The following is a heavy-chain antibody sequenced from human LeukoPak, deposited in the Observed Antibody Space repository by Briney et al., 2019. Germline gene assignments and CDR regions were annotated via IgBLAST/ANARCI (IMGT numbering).Heavy chain of an antibody. J-gene: IGHJ5*02. CDR3: ARGSRYSSSWYVRNWFDP. CDR1: GGSFSGYY. CDR2: INHSGST. Sequence: KPSETLSLTRAVYGGSFSGYYWSWIRQPPGKGLEWIGEINHSGSTNYNPSLKSRVTISVDTSRNQFSLKLSSVTAADTAVYYCARGSRYSSSWYVRNWFDPWGQGTLVTVSS. V-gene: IGHV4-34*01. D-gene: IGHD6-13*01.